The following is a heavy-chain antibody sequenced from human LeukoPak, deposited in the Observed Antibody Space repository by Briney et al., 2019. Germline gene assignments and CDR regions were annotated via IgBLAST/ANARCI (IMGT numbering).Heavy chain of an antibody. J-gene: IGHJ3*01. D-gene: IGHD5-24*01. Sequence: RASVKVSCKVSGYHFTNYYIHWVRQAPGQGLEWMGIINPDNSSRHYAQQFQGRVTMTSDMSTSTVYMELGGPRSEDTAIYYCARAEITSDGYNSAFDVWGQGTMVTVSS. CDR3: ARAEITSDGYNSAFDV. CDR1: GYHFTNYY. CDR2: INPDNSSR. V-gene: IGHV1-46*01.